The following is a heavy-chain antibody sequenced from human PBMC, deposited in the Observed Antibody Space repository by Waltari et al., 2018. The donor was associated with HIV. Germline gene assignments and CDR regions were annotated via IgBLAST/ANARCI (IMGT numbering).Heavy chain of an antibody. CDR3: ARKYSSSWGAPFDY. CDR2: IWYDGSKK. CDR1: GFTLSSSG. J-gene: IGHJ4*02. Sequence: QVQLVESGGGVVQLGRSLRLSCATAGFTLSSSGMHWVRQAPGKGLEWVTVIWYDGSKKYYADSVKGRFTISRDNSKNTLYLQMNSLRIEDTAVYYCARKYSSSWGAPFDYWGQGTLVTVSS. D-gene: IGHD6-13*01. V-gene: IGHV3-33*01.